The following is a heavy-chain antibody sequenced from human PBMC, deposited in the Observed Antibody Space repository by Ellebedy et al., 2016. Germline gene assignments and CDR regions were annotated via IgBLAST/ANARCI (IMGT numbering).Heavy chain of an antibody. J-gene: IGHJ6*02. D-gene: IGHD4-17*01. CDR3: ARENRRTTVTTFYYGMDV. CDR1: GGSISSYY. CDR2: IYYSGST. Sequence: SETLSLXXTVSGGSISSYYWSWIRQPPGKGLEWIGYIYYSGSTNYNPSLKSRVTISVDTSKNQFSLKLSSVTAADTAVYYCARENRRTTVTTFYYGMDVWGQGTTVTVSS. V-gene: IGHV4-59*01.